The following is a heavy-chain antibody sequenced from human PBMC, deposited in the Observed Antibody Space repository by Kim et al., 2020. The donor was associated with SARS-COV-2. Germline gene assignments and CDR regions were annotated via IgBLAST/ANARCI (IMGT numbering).Heavy chain of an antibody. Sequence: SETLSLTCAVYGGSFSGYYWSWIRQPPGKGLEWIGEINHSGSTNYNPSLKSRVTISVDTSKNQFSLKLSSVTAADTAVYYCARAGPSQNMVRGVYFHHWG. V-gene: IGHV4-34*01. CDR1: GGSFSGYY. D-gene: IGHD3-10*01. J-gene: IGHJ1*01. CDR2: INHSGST. CDR3: ARAGPSQNMVRGVYFHH.